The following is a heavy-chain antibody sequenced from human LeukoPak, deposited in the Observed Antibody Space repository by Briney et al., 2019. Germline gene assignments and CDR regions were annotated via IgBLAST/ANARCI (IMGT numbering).Heavy chain of an antibody. Sequence: GGSLRLSCAASGFTFSSYAMHWVRQAPGKGLEWVAVISYDGSNKYYADSVKGRFTISRDNSKNTLYLQMNSLRAEDTAVYYCARERSSYFDYWGQGTLVTVSS. V-gene: IGHV3-30*04. D-gene: IGHD5-24*01. J-gene: IGHJ4*02. CDR1: GFTFSSYA. CDR3: ARERSSYFDY. CDR2: ISYDGSNK.